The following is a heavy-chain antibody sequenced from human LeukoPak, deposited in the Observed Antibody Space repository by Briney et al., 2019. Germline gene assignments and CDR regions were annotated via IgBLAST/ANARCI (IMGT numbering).Heavy chain of an antibody. J-gene: IGHJ4*02. V-gene: IGHV3-30*18. CDR1: GFSFSSYG. D-gene: IGHD1-26*01. CDR2: ISYDGSNK. Sequence: PGGSLRLSCAASGFSFSSYGMHWVRQAPGKGLEWGAVISYDGSNKYYADYVKGRFTISRDNSKNTLYLQMNSLRAEDTAVYYCAKNRVGATFVDYWGQGTLVTVSS. CDR3: AKNRVGATFVDY.